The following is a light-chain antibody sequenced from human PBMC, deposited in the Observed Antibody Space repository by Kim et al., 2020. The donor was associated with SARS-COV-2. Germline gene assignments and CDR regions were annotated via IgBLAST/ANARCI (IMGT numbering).Light chain of an antibody. J-gene: IGLJ2*01. CDR2: DVS. Sequence: GQSITNSCTGTSSDVGGYDYVSWYQQHPGKAPKLMIYDVSNRPSGVSNRFSGSKSGNTASLTISGLQAEDEADYYCSSYTSSSTEVFGGGTQLTVL. CDR1: SSDVGGYDY. V-gene: IGLV2-14*03. CDR3: SSYTSSSTEV.